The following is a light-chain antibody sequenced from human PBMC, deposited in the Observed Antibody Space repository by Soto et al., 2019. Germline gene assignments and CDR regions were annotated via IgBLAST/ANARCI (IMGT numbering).Light chain of an antibody. Sequence: DIVMTQSPLSLPVTPGEPASISCRSSQSLLHSNGNNYWDWYLQKPGQSPQLLICLGSNRASGVPDRFSGSGSGTDFTLKISRVEAGDVGVYYCMQALQTPFTFGPGTKVDIK. CDR2: LGS. V-gene: IGKV2-28*01. CDR3: MQALQTPFT. CDR1: QSLLHSNGNNY. J-gene: IGKJ3*01.